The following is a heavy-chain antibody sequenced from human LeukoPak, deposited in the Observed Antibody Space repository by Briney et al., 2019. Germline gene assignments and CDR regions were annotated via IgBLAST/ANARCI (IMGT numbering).Heavy chain of an antibody. CDR3: ATRRWNDRFVDY. D-gene: IGHD1-1*01. J-gene: IGHJ4*02. CDR2: IHPGRGDT. Sequence: RASVKVSCKALGYTFTDHYFHWLRQAPGQGIEWMGWIHPGRGDTNIAQKFQGRVTMTRDTSISTVYMEPSSLRSDDTAVYYCATRRWNDRFVDYWGQGTLVTVSS. CDR1: GYTFTDHY. V-gene: IGHV1-2*02.